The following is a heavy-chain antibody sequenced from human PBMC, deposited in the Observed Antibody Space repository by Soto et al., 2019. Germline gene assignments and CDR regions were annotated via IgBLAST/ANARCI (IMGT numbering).Heavy chain of an antibody. CDR3: VRDGSITIFGVVNPGAREC. CDR1: GFTFSSYA. CDR2: ISYYGSNK. D-gene: IGHD3-3*01. J-gene: IGHJ1*01. V-gene: IGHV3-30-3*01. Sequence: WGSLRLSCAASGFTFSSYAMHWVRQAPGKGLEWVAVISYYGSNKYYADSVKGRFTISRDNSKNTLYLQMNSLRAEDTAVYYCVRDGSITIFGVVNPGARECWGQGNLVNVSS.